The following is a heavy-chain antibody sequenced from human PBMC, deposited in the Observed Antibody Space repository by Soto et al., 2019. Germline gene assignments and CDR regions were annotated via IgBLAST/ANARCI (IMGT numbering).Heavy chain of an antibody. V-gene: IGHV4-31*03. CDR1: GGSISSGGYY. Sequence: SETLSLTCTVSGGSISSGGYYWSWIRQHPGKVLEWIGYIYYSGSTYYNPSLKSRVTISVDTSKNQFSLKLSSVTAADTAVYYCARSEMTTVTTPDAFDIWGQGTMVTVSS. J-gene: IGHJ3*02. CDR3: ARSEMTTVTTPDAFDI. D-gene: IGHD4-4*01. CDR2: IYYSGST.